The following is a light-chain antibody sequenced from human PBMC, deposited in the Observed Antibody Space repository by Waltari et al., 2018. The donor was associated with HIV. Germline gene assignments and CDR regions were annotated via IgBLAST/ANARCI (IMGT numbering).Light chain of an antibody. Sequence: EIVLTQSPVTLYLSPGEGANLSCSASQNIRNYLGWYQQRSGQPPRLLIYDASTRATGIPARFTGSGSGTDFTLTIDSLEPEDFAMYYCQQRSNWPGTFGPGTRVDVK. CDR1: QNIRNY. CDR2: DAS. CDR3: QQRSNWPGT. V-gene: IGKV3-11*01. J-gene: IGKJ1*01.